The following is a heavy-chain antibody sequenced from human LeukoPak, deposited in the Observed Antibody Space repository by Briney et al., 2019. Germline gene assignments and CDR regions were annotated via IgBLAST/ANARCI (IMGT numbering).Heavy chain of an antibody. CDR2: ISAYNGNT. V-gene: IGHV1-18*01. D-gene: IGHD3-3*01. CDR1: GGTFSSYA. CDR3: ARDTPRPFYDFWSGSPTEYYYYYGMDV. Sequence: GASVKVSCKASGGTFSSYAISWVRQAPGQGLEWMGWISAYNGNTNYAQKLQGRVTMTTDTSTSTAYMELRSLRSDDTAVYYCARDTPRPFYDFWSGSPTEYYYYYGMDVWGQGTTVTVSS. J-gene: IGHJ6*02.